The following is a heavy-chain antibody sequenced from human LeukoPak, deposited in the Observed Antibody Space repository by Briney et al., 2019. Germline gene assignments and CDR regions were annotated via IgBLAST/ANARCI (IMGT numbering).Heavy chain of an antibody. CDR2: IKQDGSEK. CDR3: AKAVTYYDFWSGFDY. Sequence: GGSLRLSCAASGFAFSSSWMSWVRQAPGKGLEWVANIKQDGSEKYYVDSVKGRFTISRDNSKNTLYLQMNSLRAEDTAVYYCAKAVTYYDFWSGFDYWGQGTLVTVSS. CDR1: GFAFSSSW. J-gene: IGHJ4*02. V-gene: IGHV3-7*03. D-gene: IGHD3-3*01.